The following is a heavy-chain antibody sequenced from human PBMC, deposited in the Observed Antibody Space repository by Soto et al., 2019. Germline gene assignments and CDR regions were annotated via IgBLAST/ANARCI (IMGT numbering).Heavy chain of an antibody. CDR2: IYHSGST. J-gene: IGHJ4*02. CDR1: GGSISSSNL. Sequence: QVQLQESGPGLVKPSGSLSVTCAVSGGSISSSNLWSGVRQPPGKGLGWIGKIYHSGSTNYTPSLKSRGTISVDKSRLQFSLKLSSVTAADTAVYYCASDQESGLDDWGQGTLVTVSS. V-gene: IGHV4-4*02. CDR3: ASDQESGLDD.